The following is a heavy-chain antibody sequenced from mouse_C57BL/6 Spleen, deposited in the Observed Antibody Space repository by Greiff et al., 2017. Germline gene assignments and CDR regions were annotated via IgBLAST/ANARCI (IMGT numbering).Heavy chain of an antibody. J-gene: IGHJ4*01. Sequence: EVMLVESGGGLVKPGGSLKLSCAASGFTFSDYGMHWVRQAPEKGLEWVAYISSGSSTIYYADTVKGRFTISRDNAKNTLFLQMTSLRSEDTAMYYCAIISRYAMDYWGQGTSVTVSS. CDR2: ISSGSSTI. V-gene: IGHV5-17*01. CDR3: AIISRYAMDY. CDR1: GFTFSDYG. D-gene: IGHD1-2*01.